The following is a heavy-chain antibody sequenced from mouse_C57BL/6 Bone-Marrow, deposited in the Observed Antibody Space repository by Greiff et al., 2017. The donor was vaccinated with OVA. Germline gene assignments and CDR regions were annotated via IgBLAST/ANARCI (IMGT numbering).Heavy chain of an antibody. J-gene: IGHJ1*03. CDR2: VYPYNGGT. V-gene: IGHV1-36*01. Sequence: EVKLQESGPVLVKPGPSVKISCKASGFTFTDYYMHWVKQSHGKSLEWIGLVYPYNGGTSYNQKLKGKATLTVDTSSSTAYMELYSLTSEDSAVYYCARGNYDVYYGGWYFDVWGTGTTVTVSS. CDR3: ARGNYDVYYGGWYFDV. CDR1: GFTFTDYY. D-gene: IGHD2-3*01.